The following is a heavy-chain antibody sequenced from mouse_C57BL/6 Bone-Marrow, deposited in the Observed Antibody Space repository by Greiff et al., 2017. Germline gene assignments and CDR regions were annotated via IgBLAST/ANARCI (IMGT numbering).Heavy chain of an antibody. CDR2: ISDGGSYT. J-gene: IGHJ3*01. CDR1: GFTFSSYA. V-gene: IGHV5-4*01. CDR3: ARGAY. Sequence: EVQGVESGGGLVKPGGSLKLSCAASGFTFSSYAMSWVRQTPEKRLEWVATISDGGSYTYYPDNVKGRFTSSRDNAKNNLYLQMSHLKSEDTAMYYCARGAYWGQGTLVTVSA.